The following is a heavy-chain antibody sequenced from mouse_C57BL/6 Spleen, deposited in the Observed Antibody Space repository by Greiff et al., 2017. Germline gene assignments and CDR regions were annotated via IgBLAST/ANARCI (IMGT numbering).Heavy chain of an antibody. CDR2: IHPNSGST. CDR3: ARERGAMDY. V-gene: IGHV1-64*01. CDR1: GYTFTSYW. J-gene: IGHJ4*01. Sequence: QVHVKQPGAELVKPGASVKLSCKASGYTFTSYWMHWVKQRPGQGLEWIGMIHPNSGSTNYNEKFKSKATLTVDKSSSTAYMQLSSLTSEDSAVYYCARERGAMDYWGQGTSVTVSS.